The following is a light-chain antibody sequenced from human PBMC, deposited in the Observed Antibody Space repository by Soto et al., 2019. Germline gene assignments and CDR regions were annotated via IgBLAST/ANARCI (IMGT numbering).Light chain of an antibody. V-gene: IGKV1-5*03. Sequence: DIQMTQSPSTLSASVGDRVTITCRASQRISSWLAWYQQKPGKAPKLLIYKASSLESGVPSRFSGSGSGTEFTLTISSLQPDDFATYYSQQYNSYSTFGQGTKLESK. CDR2: KAS. J-gene: IGKJ2*01. CDR1: QRISSW. CDR3: QQYNSYST.